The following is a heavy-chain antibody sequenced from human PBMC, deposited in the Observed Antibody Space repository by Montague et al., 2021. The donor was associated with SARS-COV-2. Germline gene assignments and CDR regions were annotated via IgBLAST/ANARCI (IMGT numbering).Heavy chain of an antibody. CDR1: GFSLSTSGMC. CDR3: ARMTGTTAFDY. CDR2: IDWDDDK. J-gene: IGHJ4*02. V-gene: IGHV2-70*11. D-gene: IGHD1-1*01. Sequence: PALVKPTQTLTLTCTFSGFSLSTSGMCVSWFRQPPGKALEWLARIDWDDDKYYSSSLKTRLTISKDTSKNQVVLAMTNMDPVATATHYCARMTGTTAFDYWGQGTLVTVSS.